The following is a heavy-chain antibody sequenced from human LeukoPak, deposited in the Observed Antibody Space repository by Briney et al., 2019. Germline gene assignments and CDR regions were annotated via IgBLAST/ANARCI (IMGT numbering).Heavy chain of an antibody. D-gene: IGHD6-6*01. J-gene: IGHJ6*03. Sequence: GESLKISCKGSGYRFSSYWIGWVRQMPGKGLEWMGIIYPGDSDTRYSPSFQGQVTISADKFISTAYLQWSSLKASDTAMYYCARVKSSSDYYYMDVWGKGTSVTVSS. CDR1: GYRFSSYW. CDR3: ARVKSSSDYYYMDV. V-gene: IGHV5-51*01. CDR2: IYPGDSDT.